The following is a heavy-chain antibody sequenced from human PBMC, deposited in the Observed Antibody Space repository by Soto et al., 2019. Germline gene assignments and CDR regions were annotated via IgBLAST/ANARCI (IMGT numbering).Heavy chain of an antibody. J-gene: IGHJ4*02. CDR2: VSTYNGVT. Sequence: QVQLVQSGPEVKKPGASVKVSCKASNYTFSNYGISWGRQATGQGLAWMGWVSTYNGVTNYAERFQGRVTMTTATSTTTAYMELRSLRSDDTAVYYCARGFGELDYWGQGALVTVSS. V-gene: IGHV1-18*01. CDR1: NYTFSNYG. CDR3: ARGFGELDY. D-gene: IGHD2-21*01.